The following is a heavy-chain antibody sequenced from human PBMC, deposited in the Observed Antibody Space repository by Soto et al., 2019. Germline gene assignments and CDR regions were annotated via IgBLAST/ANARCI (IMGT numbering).Heavy chain of an antibody. CDR3: AHRQLVIFSCLVTQTVVWFDS. J-gene: IGHJ5*01. V-gene: IGHV2-5*02. Sequence: QITLKESVPTLGNPTQTLTLTCTFSGFSLSTSGAAGGWISQPPGKALEWLALLYWADGKRYTPSLKNRATITTDTPKDQVVLTMTIAEPVDPATYYCAHRQLVIFSCLVTQTVVWFDSWGQGTLVTVPS. CDR1: GFSLSTSGAA. CDR2: LYWADGK. D-gene: IGHD5-18*01.